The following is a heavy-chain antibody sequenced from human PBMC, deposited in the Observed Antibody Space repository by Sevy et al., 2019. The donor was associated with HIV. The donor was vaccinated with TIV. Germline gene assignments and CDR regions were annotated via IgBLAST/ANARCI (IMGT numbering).Heavy chain of an antibody. CDR1: GFTFNSYG. CDR3: ANAYSGSYSHSYLYALDV. J-gene: IGHJ6*02. D-gene: IGHD1-26*01. CDR2: ISHDGINE. Sequence: GGSLRLSCATSGFTFNSYGMHWVRQAPGKGLEWVALISHDGINEYYADSVKGRFTISRDNSKNTVYLEMNSLRNEDTAIYFCANAYSGSYSHSYLYALDVWGQGTTVTVSS. V-gene: IGHV3-30*18.